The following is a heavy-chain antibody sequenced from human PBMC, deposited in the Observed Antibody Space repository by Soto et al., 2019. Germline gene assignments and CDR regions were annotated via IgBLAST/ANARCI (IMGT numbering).Heavy chain of an antibody. D-gene: IGHD5-12*01. V-gene: IGHV3-23*01. CDR2: ISGSGSST. Sequence: EVELLQSGGGLVQPGGSLRLSCVASGFTFNKHALAWVRQAPGKGLEWVSAISGSGSSTYDSDSVKGRFTISRDNPNNTLYPQRNSRRAEDTPIYCCARPPGWITVISAFAHGGQGPPVTVSP. J-gene: IGHJ4*02. CDR1: GFTFNKHA. CDR3: ARPPGWITVISAFAH.